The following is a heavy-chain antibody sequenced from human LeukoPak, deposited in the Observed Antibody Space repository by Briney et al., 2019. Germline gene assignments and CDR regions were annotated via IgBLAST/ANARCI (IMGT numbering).Heavy chain of an antibody. CDR1: GFTFSSYE. J-gene: IGHJ4*02. Sequence: PGGSLRLSCVASGFTFSSYEMNWVRQAPGKGLEWVSYISSSGSTKYYTDPVKGRFTISRDNAKNSLYLQMNSLRAEDTAVYYCAREATSRYWGQGTLVTVSS. CDR3: AREATSRY. CDR2: ISSSGSTK. V-gene: IGHV3-48*03. D-gene: IGHD5-12*01.